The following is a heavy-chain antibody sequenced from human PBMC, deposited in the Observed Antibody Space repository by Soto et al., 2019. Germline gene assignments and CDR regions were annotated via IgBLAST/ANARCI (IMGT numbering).Heavy chain of an antibody. CDR1: GFILTNYW. J-gene: IGHJ4*02. CDR3: AFLSYIDAYRVYGE. D-gene: IGHD3-16*01. CDR2: IHPGNFDT. V-gene: IGHV5-51*01. Sequence: GESLKISCKGSGFILTNYWIGWVRQMSGKGLEWMGIIHPGNFDTRYSPSFQGQVTISADISIGTAYLQWSSLEASDTAIYYCAFLSYIDAYRVYGEWGQGTQVTVTS.